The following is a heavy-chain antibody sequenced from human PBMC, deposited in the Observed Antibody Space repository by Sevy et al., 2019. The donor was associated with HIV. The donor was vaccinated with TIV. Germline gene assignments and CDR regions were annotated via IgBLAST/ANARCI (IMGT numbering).Heavy chain of an antibody. Sequence: ASVKVSCKASGYTFTSYGISWVRQAPGEGLEWMGWISAYNGNTNYAQKLHGRVTMTTDTSTGTAYMELRSLTADDTAVDYCARDWGDSGSFFDYWGQGTLVTVSS. CDR3: ARDWGDSGSFFDY. CDR2: ISAYNGNT. V-gene: IGHV1-18*01. CDR1: GYTFTSYG. D-gene: IGHD1-26*01. J-gene: IGHJ4*02.